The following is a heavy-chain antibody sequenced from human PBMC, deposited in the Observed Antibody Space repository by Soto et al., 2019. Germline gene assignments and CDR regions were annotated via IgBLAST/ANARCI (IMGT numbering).Heavy chain of an antibody. J-gene: IGHJ4*02. D-gene: IGHD1-26*01. CDR1: GGSISSYY. CDR2: TSNSGTT. CDR3: ARETGGSHPRYFDL. V-gene: IGHV4-59*01. Sequence: LSLTCTVSGGSISSYYWSWIRQPPGKGLEWIAYTSNSGTTNYNPSLKSRVTISIDSSKNQLSLKLSSVTAADTAVFYCARETGGSHPRYFDLWGQGTLVTVSS.